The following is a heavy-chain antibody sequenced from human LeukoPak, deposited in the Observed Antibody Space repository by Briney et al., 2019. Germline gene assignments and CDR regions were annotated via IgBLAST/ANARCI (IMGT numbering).Heavy chain of an antibody. J-gene: IGHJ4*02. V-gene: IGHV3-30*10. Sequence: GRSLRLSCVPSGFTFRGYAVHWVRQAPGRGLEWVAVVSYDETNKYYTDSVKGRFTISRDNSKNTVYLQMTNLRAEDTALYHCGRDRSLSSFGELFLWGQGTLVTVSS. CDR3: GRDRSLSSFGELFL. CDR2: VSYDETNK. D-gene: IGHD3-10*01. CDR1: GFTFRGYA.